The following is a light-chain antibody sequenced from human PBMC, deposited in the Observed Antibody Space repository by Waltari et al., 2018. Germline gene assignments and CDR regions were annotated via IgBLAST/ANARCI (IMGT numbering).Light chain of an antibody. J-gene: IGKJ4*01. CDR2: WAS. CDR3: QQYYGVPLT. Sequence: DIVMTQSPDFLAVSLGDRATINCKSSQSVLYSANNKDYLAWYQQKPGQPPKLVIYWASTRESGVPDRFSGSGSGTDFTLTISSLQAEDVAVYYCQQYYGVPLTFGGGTKVEIK. CDR1: QSVLYSANNKDY. V-gene: IGKV4-1*01.